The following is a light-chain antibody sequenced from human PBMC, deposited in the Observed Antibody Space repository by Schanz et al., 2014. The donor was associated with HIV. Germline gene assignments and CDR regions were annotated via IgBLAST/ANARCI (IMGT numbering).Light chain of an antibody. CDR1: SSDRGGHNY. J-gene: IGLJ3*02. Sequence: QSALTQPASVSGSPGQSITISCTGVSSDRGGHNYLSWYQQHPGRAPQLMIYDVTYRPSGVSDRFSGSKSGNTASLTISGLQAEDEADYYCSSSSTTTCVFGGGTKLTVL. V-gene: IGLV2-14*03. CDR3: SSSSTTTCV. CDR2: DVT.